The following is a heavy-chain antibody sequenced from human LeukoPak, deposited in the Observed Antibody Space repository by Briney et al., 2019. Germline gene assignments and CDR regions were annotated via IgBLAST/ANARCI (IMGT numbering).Heavy chain of an antibody. Sequence: PGGSLRLSCAASGFTFSSYSMNWVRQAPGKGLERVSSISSSSSYIYYADSVKGRFTISRDNAKNSLYHCASSLGTLTYYDFWSGYGYYYYGMDVWGQGTTVTVSS. CDR1: GFTFSSYS. CDR2: ISSSSSYI. J-gene: IGHJ6*02. CDR3: GYGYYYYGMDV. D-gene: IGHD3-3*01. V-gene: IGHV3-21*01.